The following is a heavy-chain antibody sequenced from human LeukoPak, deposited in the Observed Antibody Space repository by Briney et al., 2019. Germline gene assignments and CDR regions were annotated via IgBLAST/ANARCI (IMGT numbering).Heavy chain of an antibody. CDR1: GYTFSGYY. D-gene: IGHD6-19*01. CDR3: AREYLYSYFKITLAGLRPFDY. V-gene: IGHV1-2*02. J-gene: IGHJ4*02. Sequence: ASVKVSCKASGYTFSGYYIHWVRQAPGQGLEWMGWINPNTGGTNYAQKFQGRVTMTRDTSINTAYMELNRLRSDDTAVFYCAREYLYSYFKITLAGLRPFDYWGQGTLVTVSS. CDR2: INPNTGGT.